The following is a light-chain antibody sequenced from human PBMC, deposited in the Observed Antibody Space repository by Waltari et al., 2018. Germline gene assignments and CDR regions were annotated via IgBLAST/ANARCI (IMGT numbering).Light chain of an antibody. V-gene: IGKV1-39*01. CDR2: VAS. CDR1: QSIITS. J-gene: IGKJ1*01. CDR3: QQSYITPPT. Sequence: DIQMTQSPPSLSASVGDRVTVTCRASQSIITSLNWYQQKAGKAPNLLIYVASRLQSGVPSRFSGSGSGTDFTLTISSLQPEDFATYYCQQSYITPPTFGQGTKVEVK.